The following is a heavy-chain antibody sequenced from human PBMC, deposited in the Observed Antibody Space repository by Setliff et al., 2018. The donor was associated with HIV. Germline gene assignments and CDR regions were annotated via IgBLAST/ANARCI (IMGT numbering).Heavy chain of an antibody. CDR3: ARDGGSSGWYFVLGYSDY. V-gene: IGHV1-2*02. J-gene: IGHJ4*02. CDR2: INPNSGGT. D-gene: IGHD6-19*01. Sequence: ASVKVSCKASGYTFTGYYMHWVRQAPGQGLEWMGWINPNSGGTTYAQKFQGRVTMTRDTSISTAYMEVSRLRSDDTAVYYCARDGGSSGWYFVLGYSDYWGPGTLVTVSS. CDR1: GYTFTGYY.